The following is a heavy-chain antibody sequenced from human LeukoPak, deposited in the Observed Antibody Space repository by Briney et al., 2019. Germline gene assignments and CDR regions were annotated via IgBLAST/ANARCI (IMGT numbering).Heavy chain of an antibody. CDR1: GGSISSYY. CDR3: ARHPLTHSSYYSDY. J-gene: IGHJ4*02. Sequence: PSETLSLTCTVSGGSISSYYWSWIRQPPGKGLEWIGYIYYSGSTNYNPSLKSRVTISVDTSKNQFSLKLSSVTAADTAVYYCARHPLTHSSYYSDYWGQGTLVTVSS. D-gene: IGHD3-9*01. CDR2: IYYSGST. V-gene: IGHV4-59*08.